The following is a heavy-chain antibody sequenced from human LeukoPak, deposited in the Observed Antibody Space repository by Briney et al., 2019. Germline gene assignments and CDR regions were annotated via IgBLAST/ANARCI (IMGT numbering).Heavy chain of an antibody. J-gene: IGHJ4*02. CDR2: ISGSGGST. V-gene: IGHV3-23*01. CDR3: ARGLRSSGWSLFDY. D-gene: IGHD6-19*01. Sequence: GGSLRLSCAASGFTFSSYAMSWVRQAPGKGLEWVSVISGSGGSTYYADSVKGRFTISRDNSKNTLYLQMNSLRAEDTAVYYCARGLRSSGWSLFDYWGQGTLVTVSS. CDR1: GFTFSSYA.